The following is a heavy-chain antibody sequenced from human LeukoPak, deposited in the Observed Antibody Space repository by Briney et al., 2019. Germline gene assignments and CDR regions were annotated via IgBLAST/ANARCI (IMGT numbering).Heavy chain of an antibody. V-gene: IGHV3-21*01. Sequence: GGSLRLSCAASGFTFSSYSMNWVRQAPGKGLEWVSSIGSSSSYIYYADSVKGRFTISRDNAKNSLHLQMNSLRAEDPAVYYCAASTKHTAMVDYWGQGTLVTVSS. CDR2: IGSSSSYI. D-gene: IGHD5-18*01. CDR1: GFTFSSYS. CDR3: AASTKHTAMVDY. J-gene: IGHJ4*02.